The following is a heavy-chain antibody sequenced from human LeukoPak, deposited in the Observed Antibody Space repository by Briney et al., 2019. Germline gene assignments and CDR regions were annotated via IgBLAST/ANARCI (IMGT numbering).Heavy chain of an antibody. V-gene: IGHV3-53*01. CDR1: GFTFSSSA. CDR2: ISSGGGT. CDR3: AREEMAVSGYFDY. D-gene: IGHD5-24*01. J-gene: IGHJ4*02. Sequence: PGGSLRLSCAASGFTFSSSAMSWVRQVPGKGLEWVSLISSGGGTYYADSVKGRFTISRDNSKSMVYLQMNSLRADDTAVYYCAREEMAVSGYFDYWGQGILVTVSS.